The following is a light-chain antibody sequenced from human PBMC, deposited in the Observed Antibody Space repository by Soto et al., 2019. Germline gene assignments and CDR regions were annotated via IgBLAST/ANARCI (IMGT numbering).Light chain of an antibody. CDR3: QHYNSYSEA. V-gene: IGKV1-5*03. J-gene: IGKJ1*01. CDR2: KAS. CDR1: QTISSS. Sequence: IQMTESPSTLSGTVGDRVTITCRASQTISSSLSWYQQKPGKAPKLLLYKASTLKSGVPSRFSGSGSGTEFTLTISSLQPDDFATYYCQHYNSYSEAFGQGTKVDI.